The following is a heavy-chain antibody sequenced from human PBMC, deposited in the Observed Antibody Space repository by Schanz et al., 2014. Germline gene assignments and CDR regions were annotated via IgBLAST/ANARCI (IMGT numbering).Heavy chain of an antibody. CDR1: GYIFGSHG. J-gene: IGHJ3*02. CDR2: INAHTGNT. V-gene: IGHV1-18*01. D-gene: IGHD3-10*01. Sequence: QLMQSGSEVRKPGASVKVSCKASGYIFGSHGMTWVRQAPGQGPELMGWINAHTGNTQYAQKFQGRVNMTRDTVTTTVHLELTRLRTDDTAIYYCARVHIATYHYNSPGAFDIWGQGTTVTVS. CDR3: ARVHIATYHYNSPGAFDI.